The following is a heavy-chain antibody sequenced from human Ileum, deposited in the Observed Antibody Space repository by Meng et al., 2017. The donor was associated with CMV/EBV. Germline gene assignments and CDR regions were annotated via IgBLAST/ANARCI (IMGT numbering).Heavy chain of an antibody. D-gene: IGHD2-2*01. CDR1: GYTFSDYF. V-gene: IGHV1-2*02. J-gene: IGHJ4*02. CDR3: AREKIYQLPTSPVDY. Sequence: ASVKVSCKTSGYTFSDYFMHWVRQAPGQGLEWMGWVNPNSGSTNFAQKFQGRVTMTRDTSISTAYMELSRLTSDDTDVYFCAREKIYQLPTSPVDYWGQGTLVTVSS. CDR2: VNPNSGST.